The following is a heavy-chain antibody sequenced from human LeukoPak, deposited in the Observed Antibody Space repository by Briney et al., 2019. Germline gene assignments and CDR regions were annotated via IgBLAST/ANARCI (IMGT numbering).Heavy chain of an antibody. CDR1: GDSFSSVTDY. CDR3: ARVVRWGSSGSPYYYYGMDV. Sequence: SETLSLTCTVSGDSFSSVTDYWAWIRQPPGKGLEWIASGDYSGGTYYNPSLESRVAISADTSKNQFSLKLSSVTAADTAVYYCARVVRWGSSGSPYYYYGMDVWGQGTTVTVSS. CDR2: GDYSGGT. D-gene: IGHD1-26*01. V-gene: IGHV4-39*07. J-gene: IGHJ6*02.